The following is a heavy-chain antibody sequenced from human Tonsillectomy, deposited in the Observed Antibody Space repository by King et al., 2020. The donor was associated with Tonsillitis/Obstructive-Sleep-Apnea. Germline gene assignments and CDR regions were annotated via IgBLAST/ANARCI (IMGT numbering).Heavy chain of an antibody. CDR2: RSSSSRYT. V-gene: IGHV3-11*05. J-gene: IGHJ6*03. CDR1: GFSFSDYY. Sequence: VQLVESGGGLVKPGGSLRLSCAASGFSFSDYYMSWIRQAPGKGLEWVSYRSSSSRYTNYADSVKGRFTISRDNAKKSLYLQMNSLRVEDTAVYYCARDAAAMRYCNSTRCQPHYYYMDVWGKGTTVTVSS. D-gene: IGHD2-2*01. CDR3: ARDAAAMRYCNSTRCQPHYYYMDV.